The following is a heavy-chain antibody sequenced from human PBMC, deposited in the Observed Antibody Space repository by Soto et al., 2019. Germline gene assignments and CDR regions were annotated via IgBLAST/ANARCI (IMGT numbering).Heavy chain of an antibody. Sequence: EVQLVESGGGLVQPGGSLRLSCAASGFTFSSYSMNWVRQAPGKGLEWVSYISSSSSTIYYADSVKGRFTISRDNAKNSLYLQMNSLRDEDTAVYYCARDYDFWSGYLDYYYYGMDVWGQGTTVTVSS. CDR1: GFTFSSYS. V-gene: IGHV3-48*02. CDR2: ISSSSSTI. CDR3: ARDYDFWSGYLDYYYYGMDV. J-gene: IGHJ6*02. D-gene: IGHD3-3*01.